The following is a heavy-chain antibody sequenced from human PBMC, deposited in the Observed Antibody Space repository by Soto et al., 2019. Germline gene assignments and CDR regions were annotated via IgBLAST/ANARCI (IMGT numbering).Heavy chain of an antibody. D-gene: IGHD6-19*01. J-gene: IGHJ4*02. Sequence: EVQLVQSGAEVKKPGESLKISCKGSGYSFTSYWIGWVRQMPGKGLEWMGIIYPGDSDTRYSPSFQGQVTISADKSISTAYLQWSSLKASDTAMYYCARPAFAYAVAGTWPRGDPFDYWGQGTLVTVSS. V-gene: IGHV5-51*01. CDR3: ARPAFAYAVAGTWPRGDPFDY. CDR2: IYPGDSDT. CDR1: GYSFTSYW.